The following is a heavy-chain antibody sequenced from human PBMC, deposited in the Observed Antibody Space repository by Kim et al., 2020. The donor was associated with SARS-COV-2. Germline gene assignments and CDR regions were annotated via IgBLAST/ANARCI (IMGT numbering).Heavy chain of an antibody. J-gene: IGHJ6*02. V-gene: IGHV4-34*01. CDR3: ARARSIYRDRTVTTYYGMDV. D-gene: IGHD4-17*01. Sequence: SETLSLTCAVYGGSFSGYYWSWIRQPPGKGLEWIGEINHSGSTNYNPSLKSRVTISVDTSKNQFSLKLSSVTAADTAVYYCARARSIYRDRTVTTYYGMDVWGQGTTVTVSS. CDR1: GGSFSGYY. CDR2: INHSGST.